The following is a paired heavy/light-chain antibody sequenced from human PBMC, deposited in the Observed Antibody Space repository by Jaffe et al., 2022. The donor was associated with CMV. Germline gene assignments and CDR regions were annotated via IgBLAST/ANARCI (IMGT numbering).Light chain of an antibody. CDR2: GAS. Sequence: EIVLTQSPDTLSLSPGERATLSCRASPSVSSNYLAWYQQRPGQGVRLVIFGASFRASGIPDRFSAIGTGTHFTLTISRLEPEDFGVYFCHQYHESPWTFGQGTKVDIK. V-gene: IGKV3-20*01. CDR1: PSVSSNY. CDR3: HQYHESPWT. J-gene: IGKJ1*01.
Heavy chain of an antibody. Sequence: QVQLQDSGPEVVKPSETLSRTCTVSRGSISGYHWSWIRQFPGRGPEWIGSIFSSGRTSYNPSLKSRVTISRDMSKSHFSLNLTSVTATDTAVYYCAGGEGGAYYYAFDFWGQGALVTVSS. V-gene: IGHV4-59*01. CDR3: AGGEGGAYYYAFDF. D-gene: IGHD3-22*01. CDR1: RGSISGYH. CDR2: IFSSGRT. J-gene: IGHJ4*02.